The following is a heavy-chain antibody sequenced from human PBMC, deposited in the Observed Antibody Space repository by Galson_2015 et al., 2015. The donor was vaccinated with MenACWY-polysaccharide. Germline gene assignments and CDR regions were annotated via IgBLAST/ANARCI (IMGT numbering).Heavy chain of an antibody. CDR2: ISYSSNSI. J-gene: IGHJ3*02. CDR1: RFTFSSSR. Sequence: SLRLSCAASRFTFSSSRMNWVRQAPGKGLEWVSSISYSSNSIYYADSVKGRFTISRDNAGNSLYLLMNNLRAEDTAVYYCARQTARRYSAALDIWGQGTMVTVSS. CDR3: ARQTARRYSAALDI. V-gene: IGHV3-21*04. D-gene: IGHD1-14*01.